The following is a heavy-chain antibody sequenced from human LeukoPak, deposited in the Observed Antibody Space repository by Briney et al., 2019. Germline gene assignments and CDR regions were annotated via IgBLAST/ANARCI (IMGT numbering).Heavy chain of an antibody. CDR1: GGSISSYY. J-gene: IGHJ6*03. D-gene: IGHD1-26*01. V-gene: IGHV4-59*01. CDR2: IYYSGST. CDR3: ARAPPWDNYYMDV. Sequence: SETLSLTCTVSGGSISSYYWIWIRQPPGKGLEWIGYIYYSGSTNYNPSLKSRVTISVDTSKNQFSLKLSSVTAADTAVYYCARAPPWDNYYMDVWGKGTTVTVSS.